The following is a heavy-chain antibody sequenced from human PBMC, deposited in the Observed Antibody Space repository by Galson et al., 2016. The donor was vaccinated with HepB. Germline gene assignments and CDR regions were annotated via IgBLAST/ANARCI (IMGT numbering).Heavy chain of an antibody. V-gene: IGHV3-30*03. CDR1: GFTFDDYA. CDR3: ARDAPVAVTAFDI. CDR2: ISYDGSKI. Sequence: SLRLSCAASGFTFDDYAMHWVRQAPGKGLEWVAVISYDGSKIYYADSVKGRFSISRDNSKNTLYLQMNSLRAEDTAVYYCARDAPVAVTAFDIWGQGTMVTVSS. J-gene: IGHJ3*02. D-gene: IGHD6-19*01.